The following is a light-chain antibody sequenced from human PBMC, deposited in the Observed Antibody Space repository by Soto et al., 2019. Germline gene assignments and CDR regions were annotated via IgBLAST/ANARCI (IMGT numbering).Light chain of an antibody. J-gene: IGLJ1*01. CDR3: SSWTSGATYV. CDR2: DVN. V-gene: IGLV2-14*03. CDR1: SSDVGAYNY. Sequence: QSALTQPASVSGSPGQSITISCAGTSSDVGAYNYVSWYQHHPGKAPKLMIYDVNNRPSGDSNRFSGSKSGNTASLTISGLQAEDEADYYCSSWTSGATYVFGSGTKLPDL.